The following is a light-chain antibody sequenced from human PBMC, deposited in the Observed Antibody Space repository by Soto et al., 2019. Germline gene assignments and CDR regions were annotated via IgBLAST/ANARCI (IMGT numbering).Light chain of an antibody. V-gene: IGKV1-5*01. CDR2: DAS. CDR3: QQYKSYRT. CDR1: QSISSW. J-gene: IGKJ1*01. Sequence: DIQMTQSPSTLSASVGDRVTITCRASQSISSWLAWYQQKPGKAPKLLIYDASSLESGVPSRFSGSGSGTEFTLTICSLQPDDFATYYCQQYKSYRTFGQGTKVEIK.